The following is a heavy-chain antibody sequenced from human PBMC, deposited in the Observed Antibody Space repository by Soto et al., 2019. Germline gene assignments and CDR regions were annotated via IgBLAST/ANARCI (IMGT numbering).Heavy chain of an antibody. CDR3: ARHPVASGTLFY. J-gene: IGHJ4*02. V-gene: IGHV4-31*03. CDR1: GGSISSGGYY. Sequence: QVQLQESGPGLVKPSQTLSLTCTVSGGSISSGGYYWSWIRQHPGKGLEWIGYIYYSGSTYYNPSLKSRITISVDTSKNQFSLKLSSVTTADTAVYYCARHPVASGTLFYWGQGTLVTVSS. D-gene: IGHD1-1*01. CDR2: IYYSGST.